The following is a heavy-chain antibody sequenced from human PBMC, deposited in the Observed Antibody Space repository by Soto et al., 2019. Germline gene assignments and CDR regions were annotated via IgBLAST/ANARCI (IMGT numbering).Heavy chain of an antibody. J-gene: IGHJ6*02. Sequence: GPEVQKPGASVKVSCKASGYTFSNYGITWVRQAPGQGLEWMGWINAYNGETNYAQKLQGRVTMTTATSTSTAYMELKSLKSDDTAVYYCARRGAPPYYYYGLDVWGQGTTVTVSS. V-gene: IGHV1-18*01. CDR3: ARRGAPPYYYYGLDV. D-gene: IGHD3-16*01. CDR2: INAYNGET. CDR1: GYTFSNYG.